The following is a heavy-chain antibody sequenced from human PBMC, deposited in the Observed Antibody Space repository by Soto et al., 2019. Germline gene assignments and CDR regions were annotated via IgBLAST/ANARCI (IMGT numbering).Heavy chain of an antibody. V-gene: IGHV3-33*01. Sequence: PGGSLRLSCAAYGFTFSSYGMHWVRQAPGKGLEWVAVIWYDGSNKYYADSVKGRFTISRDNSKNTLYLQMNSLRAEDTAVYYCARDTQTGSRISPFDYWGQGTLVTVSS. CDR1: GFTFSSYG. D-gene: IGHD2-2*01. J-gene: IGHJ4*02. CDR3: ARDTQTGSRISPFDY. CDR2: IWYDGSNK.